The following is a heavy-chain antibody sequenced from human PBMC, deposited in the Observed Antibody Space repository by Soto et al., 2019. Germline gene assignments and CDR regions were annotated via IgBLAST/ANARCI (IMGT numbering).Heavy chain of an antibody. CDR2: IWYDGSNK. Sequence: GGSLRLSCAASGFTFSSYGMHWVRQAPGKGLEWVAVIWYDGSNKYYADSVKGRFTISRDNSKNTLYLQMNSLRAEDTAVYYCASCDYGAKDYYGMDVWGQGTTVTVSS. CDR1: GFTFSSYG. V-gene: IGHV3-33*01. J-gene: IGHJ6*02. CDR3: ASCDYGAKDYYGMDV. D-gene: IGHD4-17*01.